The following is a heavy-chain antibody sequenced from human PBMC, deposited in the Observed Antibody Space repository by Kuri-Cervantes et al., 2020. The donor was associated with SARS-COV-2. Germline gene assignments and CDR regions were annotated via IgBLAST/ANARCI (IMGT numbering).Heavy chain of an antibody. J-gene: IGHJ4*02. CDR2: ISYDGSNK. CDR1: GWTYSSYA. Sequence: GESLMISCAASGWTYSSYAMHWVRQAPSTWLERVAVISYDGSNKYYEDSVKGRFTISRDNYKNTLYLPMNSLRAEDTAVYYCARERYYYDSSGYYSLFDYWGQGTLVTVSS. D-gene: IGHD3-22*01. CDR3: ARERYYYDSSGYYSLFDY. V-gene: IGHV3-30*04.